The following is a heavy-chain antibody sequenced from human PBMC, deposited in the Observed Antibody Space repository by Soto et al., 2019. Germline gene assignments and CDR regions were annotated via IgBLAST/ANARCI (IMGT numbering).Heavy chain of an antibody. CDR1: GYTFSNYG. CDR2: ISGYNGDT. Sequence: QVQLVQSGAEVTKPGASVTVSCETSGYTFSNYGITLVRQAPGQGLEWMGWISGYNGDTNYPEKLQGRVTMTTDTSTSTVYRELRNLRSDDTAMYYCARDHSSSWHDFDYWGQGTLVTVSS. V-gene: IGHV1-18*01. J-gene: IGHJ4*02. CDR3: ARDHSSSWHDFDY. D-gene: IGHD6-13*01.